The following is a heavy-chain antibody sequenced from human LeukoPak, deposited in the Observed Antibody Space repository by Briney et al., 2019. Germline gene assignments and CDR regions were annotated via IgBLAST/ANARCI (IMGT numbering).Heavy chain of an antibody. J-gene: IGHJ6*03. V-gene: IGHV3-11*04. Sequence: GGSLRLSCAASGFTFSDYYMSWIRQAPGKGLEWVSYITSSGSIIYYADSVKGRFTISRDNAKNSLYLEMNSLRAEDTAIYYCARDQKRVDTTMVDYYYYYYMDVWGKGTTVTVSS. CDR2: ITSSGSII. CDR1: GFTFSDYY. D-gene: IGHD5-18*01. CDR3: ARDQKRVDTTMVDYYYYYYMDV.